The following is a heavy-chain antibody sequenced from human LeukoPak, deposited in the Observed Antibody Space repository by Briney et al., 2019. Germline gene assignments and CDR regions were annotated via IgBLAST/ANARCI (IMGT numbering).Heavy chain of an antibody. Sequence: SETLSLTCTVSGGSISSNSYYWSWIRQPAGKGLEWIGRIYTSGSTDYNPSLKSRVTIVIDTSKNQISLRLTSVTATDTAMYYCARQTGSGLFTLPGGQGTLVTVSS. D-gene: IGHD3/OR15-3a*01. CDR2: IYTSGST. CDR3: ARQTGSGLFTLP. J-gene: IGHJ4*02. CDR1: GGSISSNSYY. V-gene: IGHV4-61*02.